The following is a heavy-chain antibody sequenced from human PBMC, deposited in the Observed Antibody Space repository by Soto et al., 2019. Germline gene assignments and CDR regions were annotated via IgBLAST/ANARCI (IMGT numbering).Heavy chain of an antibody. Sequence: PSESMSLTSSVSSAEIKSGGFTWTWIRHQAGKGLEWFGYISHSGCTDYDPSLKCRLSISGVTSQNHFSLTLTSVTAAHGAVYYCAKIGVSGYLAVWGQGTTVTVSS. CDR2: ISHSGCT. D-gene: IGHD3-16*02. V-gene: IGHV4-31*03. CDR1: SAEIKSGGFT. J-gene: IGHJ6*02. CDR3: AKIGVSGYLAV.